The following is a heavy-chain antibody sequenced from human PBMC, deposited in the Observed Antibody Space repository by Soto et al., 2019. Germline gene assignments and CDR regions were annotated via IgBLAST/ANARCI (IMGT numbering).Heavy chain of an antibody. D-gene: IGHD6-13*01. CDR1: GFTFSSYA. Sequence: EVQLLESGGGLVQPGGSLRLSCAASGFTFSSYAMSWVRQAPGKGLEWVSAISSSGDTTYYADSVKGRFTISRDNSKDTLFLQMNSLRAEDTAVYYCANSFSPYNSNWYSHFDNWGQGTLVTVSS. CDR3: ANSFSPYNSNWYSHFDN. J-gene: IGHJ4*02. V-gene: IGHV3-23*01. CDR2: ISSSGDTT.